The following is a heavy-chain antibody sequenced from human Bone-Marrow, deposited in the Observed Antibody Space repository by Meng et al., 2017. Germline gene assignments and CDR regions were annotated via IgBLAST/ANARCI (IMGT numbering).Heavy chain of an antibody. Sequence: VSLVESGGGLVQPGGSLRLSCAASGFTFSSYNMHWVRQTPGEGLVWVSRINTDASSTTYADSVKGRFTISRDDAKNTVYLQMNSLRAEDTAVYYCARDADWVIFDHWGQGALVTASS. CDR3: ARDADWVIFDH. D-gene: IGHD3-9*01. V-gene: IGHV3-74*03. CDR1: GFTFSSYN. CDR2: INTDASST. J-gene: IGHJ4*02.